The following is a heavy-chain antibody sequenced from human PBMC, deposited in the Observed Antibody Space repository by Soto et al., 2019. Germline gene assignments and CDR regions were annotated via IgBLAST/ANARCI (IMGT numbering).Heavy chain of an antibody. CDR2: IYASGAT. Sequence: SETLSLTCTVSGGSISTYYWSWIRQPPGGTLEWIGYIYASGATTYNPSLGSRVTMSVDMPNNEFSLELTSLTAADTAVYYCARSHSFDGSIYHYYFDFWGQGTLVTVSS. CDR1: GGSISTYY. J-gene: IGHJ4*02. V-gene: IGHV4-59*01. CDR3: ARSHSFDGSIYHYYFDF. D-gene: IGHD3-10*01.